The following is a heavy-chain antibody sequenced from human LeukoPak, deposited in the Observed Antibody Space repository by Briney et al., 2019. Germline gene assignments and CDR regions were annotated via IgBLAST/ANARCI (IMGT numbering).Heavy chain of an antibody. CDR3: ARQEAYCGGDCYVFDY. CDR2: IYYSGST. J-gene: IGHJ4*02. Sequence: SETLSLTCTVSGGSISSYYWSWIRQPPGKGLEWIGYIYYSGSTNYNPSLKSRVTISVDTSKNQFSLKLSSVTAADTAVYYCARQEAYCGGDCYVFDYWGQGTLVTVSS. D-gene: IGHD2-21*02. CDR1: GGSISSYY. V-gene: IGHV4-59*08.